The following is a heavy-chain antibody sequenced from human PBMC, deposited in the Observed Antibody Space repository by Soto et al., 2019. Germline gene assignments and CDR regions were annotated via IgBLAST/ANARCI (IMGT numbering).Heavy chain of an antibody. CDR3: ARGRGPITMIVSWFEP. D-gene: IGHD3-22*01. V-gene: IGHV4-34*01. CDR2: INHSGST. Sequence: PSETLSLTCAVYGGSFSGYYWSWIRQPPGKGLEWIGEINHSGSTNYNPSLKSRVTISVDTSKNQFSLKLSSVTAADTAVYYCARGRGPITMIVSWFEPWGQGTLVTVSS. CDR1: GGSFSGYY. J-gene: IGHJ5*02.